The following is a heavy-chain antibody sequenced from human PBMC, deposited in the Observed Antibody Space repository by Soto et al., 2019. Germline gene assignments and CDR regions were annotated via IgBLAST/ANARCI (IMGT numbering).Heavy chain of an antibody. Sequence: SVKVSCKASGGTFSSYAISWVRQAPGQGLEWMGGIIPIFGTANYAQKFQGRVTITADESTSTAYMELSSLRSEDTAVYYCARDGSSGYVQGDYWGQGTLVTVSS. CDR3: ARDGSSGYVQGDY. CDR1: GGTFSSYA. D-gene: IGHD5-12*01. V-gene: IGHV1-69*13. J-gene: IGHJ4*02. CDR2: IIPIFGTA.